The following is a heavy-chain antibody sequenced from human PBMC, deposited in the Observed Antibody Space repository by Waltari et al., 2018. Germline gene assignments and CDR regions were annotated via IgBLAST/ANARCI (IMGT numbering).Heavy chain of an antibody. CDR2: IYSAGST. CDR1: GFTDSSHH. J-gene: IGHJ4*02. D-gene: IGHD5-18*01. CDR3: ARARDEDTAMVYFDH. V-gene: IGHV3-66*02. Sequence: EVQLVESGGGLVHPGGSLRLSCAASGFTDSSHHMSWVRQAPGKGLEWVSLIYSAGSTYYADSVRGRFSISRDNSKNTLHLQMNSLRAEDTAMYYCARARDEDTAMVYFDHWGQGTLISVSS.